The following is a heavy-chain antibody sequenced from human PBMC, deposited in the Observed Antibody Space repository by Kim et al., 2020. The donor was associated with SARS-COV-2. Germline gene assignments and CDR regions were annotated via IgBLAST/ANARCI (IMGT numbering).Heavy chain of an antibody. CDR1: RFTFSSCG. Sequence: GGSLRLSCAASRFTFSSCGMRWVRQAPGKGLEWVAVISYDGSNKFYADSVKGRFTISSDNSKNTLYLQMDILRTEDTAVYYCAEGACRLLGFYFDYWCQG. V-gene: IGHV3-30*18. D-gene: IGHD3-16*01. CDR2: ISYDGSNK. J-gene: IGHJ4*02. CDR3: AEGACRLLGFYFDY.